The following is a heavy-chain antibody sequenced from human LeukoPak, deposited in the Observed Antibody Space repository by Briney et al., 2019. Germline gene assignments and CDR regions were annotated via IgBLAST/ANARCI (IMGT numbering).Heavy chain of an antibody. CDR3: ARGSSWYPWDAFDI. CDR1: GGSISSSSYY. Sequence: TSETLSLTCTVSGGSISSSSYYWGWIRQPPGKGLEWIGYIYYSGSTNYNPSLKSRVTISGDTPKNQFSLKLNSVTAADTAVYYCARGSSWYPWDAFDIWGQGTMVTVSS. J-gene: IGHJ3*02. D-gene: IGHD6-13*01. CDR2: IYYSGST. V-gene: IGHV4-61*05.